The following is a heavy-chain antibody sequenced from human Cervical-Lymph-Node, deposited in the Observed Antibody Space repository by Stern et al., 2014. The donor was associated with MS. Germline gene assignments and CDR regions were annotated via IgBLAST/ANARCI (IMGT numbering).Heavy chain of an antibody. CDR2: INAYGGST. J-gene: IGHJ4*02. V-gene: IGHV1-46*03. CDR3: TRALHGCTSTSCYKYIDY. D-gene: IGHD2-2*02. CDR1: GYTFTSYY. Sequence: QVHLVESGAEVKKPGASVKVSCKASGYTFTSYYMHWVRQAPGQGLEWMGIINAYGGSTSYAQKFQGRVTMTRDTSTSTVYLELSSLRSEDTAVYYCTRALHGCTSTSCYKYIDYWGQGTLVTVSS.